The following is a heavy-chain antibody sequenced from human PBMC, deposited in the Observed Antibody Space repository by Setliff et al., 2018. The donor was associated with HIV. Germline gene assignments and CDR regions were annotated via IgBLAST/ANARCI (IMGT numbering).Heavy chain of an antibody. D-gene: IGHD1-1*01. CDR3: AREAYRLPWIDN. J-gene: IGHJ4*02. Sequence: PGGSLRLSCVGSGFGFSSYSMSWVRRAPGKGLEWVANIKQDESEEWYADSVKGRFTISRDNTKNSLYLQINSLSAEDTAVYYCAREAYRLPWIDNWGQGTLVTVSS. CDR1: GFGFSSYS. V-gene: IGHV3-7*03. CDR2: IKQDESEE.